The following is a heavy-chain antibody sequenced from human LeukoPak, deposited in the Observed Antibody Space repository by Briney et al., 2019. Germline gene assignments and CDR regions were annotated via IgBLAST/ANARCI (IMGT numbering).Heavy chain of an antibody. CDR1: GFTFSSYA. V-gene: IGHV3-30*01. D-gene: IGHD3-10*01. CDR2: ISSGGSYE. Sequence: PGGSLRLSCAASGFTFSSYAMHWVRQAPGKGLEWVSIISSGGSYEYYADSVKGRFTISRDNSKNTLYLQLNSLRAEDTAEYYCARDSTYYYASGSSGPHYFDNWGQGTLVTVSS. J-gene: IGHJ4*02. CDR3: ARDSTYYYASGSSGPHYFDN.